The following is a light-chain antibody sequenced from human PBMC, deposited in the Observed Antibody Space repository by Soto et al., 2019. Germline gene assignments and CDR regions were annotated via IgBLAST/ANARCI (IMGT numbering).Light chain of an antibody. J-gene: IGLJ3*02. CDR1: SSDVGGYNY. V-gene: IGLV2-11*01. CDR3: CSYAGSLNWV. Sequence: QSVLTQPRSVSGSPGQSVTISCTGTSSDVGGYNYVSWYQQHPGIAPKLMIHDVSKRHSGVPDRFSGSKSGNTASLTISGLQAEDEADYYCCSYAGSLNWVFGGGTKLTVL. CDR2: DVS.